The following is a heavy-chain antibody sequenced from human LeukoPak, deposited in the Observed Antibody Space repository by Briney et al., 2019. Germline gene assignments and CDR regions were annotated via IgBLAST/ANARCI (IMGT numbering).Heavy chain of an antibody. J-gene: IGHJ3*02. CDR1: GDSISSGSYY. D-gene: IGHD3-22*01. CDR3: ARDQAHNYYDSSHDAFDI. V-gene: IGHV4-39*07. CDR2: IYYSGST. Sequence: PSQTLSLTCTVSGDSISSGSYYWGWIRQPPGKGLEWIGSIYYSGSTYYNPSLKSRVTISVDTSKNQFSLKLSSVTAADTAVYYCARDQAHNYYDSSHDAFDIWGQGTMVTVSS.